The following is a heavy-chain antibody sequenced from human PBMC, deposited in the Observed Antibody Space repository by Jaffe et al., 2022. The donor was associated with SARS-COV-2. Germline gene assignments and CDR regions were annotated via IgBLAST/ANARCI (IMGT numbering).Heavy chain of an antibody. CDR3: ARGLYTTWTAFDP. CDR2: ISGSGGST. D-gene: IGHD2-2*01. J-gene: IGHJ5*02. V-gene: IGHV3-23*01. CDR1: GFTFNSYA. Sequence: EVQLLESGGGLVQPGGSLRLSCAASGFTFNSYAMNWVRQAPGKGLQWVSFISGSGGSTYYADSVKGRFTISRDNSENTLYLQMNSLRAEDTAVYYCARGLYTTWTAFDPWGQGTLVTVSS.